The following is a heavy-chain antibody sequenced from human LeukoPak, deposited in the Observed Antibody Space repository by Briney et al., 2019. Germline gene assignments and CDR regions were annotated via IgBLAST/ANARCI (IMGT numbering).Heavy chain of an antibody. CDR3: ARTHCGGGSCDTFDP. D-gene: IGHD2-21*01. CDR2: FYASGTT. V-gene: IGHV4-4*07. Sequence: PSETLSLTCNVFGVSISNYFWSWLRQPAGKGLECIGRFYASGTTYYNPSLRSRVTLSMDTSKNHFSLKLTSVTAADTAVYYCARTHCGGGSCDTFDPWGQGTLVTVSS. CDR1: GVSISNYF. J-gene: IGHJ5*02.